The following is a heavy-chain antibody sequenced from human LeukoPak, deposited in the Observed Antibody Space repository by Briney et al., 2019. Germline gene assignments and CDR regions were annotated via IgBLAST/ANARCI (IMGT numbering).Heavy chain of an antibody. V-gene: IGHV3-23*01. J-gene: IGHJ3*02. D-gene: IGHD2-15*01. CDR3: AKDYRTRDIVVVVAANTYAFGI. Sequence: GGSLRLSCAASGFTFSSYGMSWVRQAPGKGLEWVSAISGSGGSTYYADSVKGRFTISRDNSKNTLYLQMNSLRAEDTAVYYCAKDYRTRDIVVVVAANTYAFGIWGQGTMVTVSS. CDR1: GFTFSSYG. CDR2: ISGSGGST.